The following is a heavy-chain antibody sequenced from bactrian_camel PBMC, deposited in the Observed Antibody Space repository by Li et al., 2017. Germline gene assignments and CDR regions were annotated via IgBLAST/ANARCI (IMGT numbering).Heavy chain of an antibody. V-gene: IGHV3S53*01. CDR1: IRTYSPIC. CDR2: IDSAGSA. J-gene: IGHJ4*01. Sequence: HVQLVESGGGSVQTGGSLRLSCASSIRTYSPICMAWFRQAPGKAREEVARIDSAGSATYAESVKGRFIISRDDAKNTVFLQLNSLKTEDTAVYYCALGSSRQATMTARGKGTQVTVS. D-gene: IGHD3*01.